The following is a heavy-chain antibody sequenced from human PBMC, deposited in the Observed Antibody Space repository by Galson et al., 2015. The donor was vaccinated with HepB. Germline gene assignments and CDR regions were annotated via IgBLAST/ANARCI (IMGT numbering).Heavy chain of an antibody. J-gene: IGHJ4*02. CDR1: GDSVSSNSAA. D-gene: IGHD6-13*01. CDR3: ARMGMAAAGSYYFDY. V-gene: IGHV6-1*01. CDR2: TYYRSKWYN. Sequence: CAISGDSVSSNSAAWNWIRQSPSRGLEWLGRTYYRSKWYNDYAVSVKSRITINPDTSKNQFSLQLNSVTPEDTAVYYCARMGMAAAGSYYFDYWGQGTLVTVSS.